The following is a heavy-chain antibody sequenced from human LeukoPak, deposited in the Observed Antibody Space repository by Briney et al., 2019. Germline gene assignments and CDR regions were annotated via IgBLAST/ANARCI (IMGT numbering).Heavy chain of an antibody. CDR3: ARQINIVVVPTNGYFDY. Sequence: SETLSLTCTVSGGSIRSTSYYWGWIRQPPGKGLEWIGSISYSGSTNYNPSLKSRVTISVDTSKNQFSLKLSSVTAADTAVYFCARQINIVVVPTNGYFDYWGQGTLVTVSS. D-gene: IGHD2-2*01. J-gene: IGHJ4*02. CDR1: GGSIRSTSYY. V-gene: IGHV4-39*07. CDR2: ISYSGST.